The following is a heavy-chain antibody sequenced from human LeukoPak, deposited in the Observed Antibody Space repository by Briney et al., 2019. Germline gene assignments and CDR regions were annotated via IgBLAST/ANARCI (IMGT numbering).Heavy chain of an antibody. D-gene: IGHD2-2*01. CDR2: ISYDGSNK. V-gene: IGHV3-30*18. Sequence: PGGSLRLSCAAPGFTFSSYGMPWVRQAPGKGLEWVAVISYDGSNKYYADSVKGRFTISRDNSKNTLYLQMNSLRTEDTAVYYCAKGDCSSTSCPPDYYYYYYMDVWGKGTTVTVSS. CDR1: GFTFSSYG. J-gene: IGHJ6*03. CDR3: AKGDCSSTSCPPDYYYYYYMDV.